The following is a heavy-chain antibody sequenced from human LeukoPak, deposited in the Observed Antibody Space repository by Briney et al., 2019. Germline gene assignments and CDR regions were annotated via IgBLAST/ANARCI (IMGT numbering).Heavy chain of an antibody. CDR1: GFTFSSYS. CDR3: ASGSSSWLLIYYYYMDV. Sequence: GGSLRLSCAASGFTFSSYSMNWVRQAPGKGLEWVSSISSSSSYIYYADSVKGRFTISRDNSKNTLYLQMNSLRAEDTAVYYCASGSSSWLLIYYYYMDVWGKGTTVTVSS. CDR2: ISSSSSYI. D-gene: IGHD6-13*01. V-gene: IGHV3-21*01. J-gene: IGHJ6*03.